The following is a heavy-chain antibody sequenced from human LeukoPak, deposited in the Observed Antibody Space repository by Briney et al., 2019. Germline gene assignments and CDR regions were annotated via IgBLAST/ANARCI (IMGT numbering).Heavy chain of an antibody. CDR2: ISSGSRAV. D-gene: IGHD4/OR15-4a*01. V-gene: IGHV3-48*01. J-gene: IGHJ3*02. CDR1: GFTLSSYS. CDR3: ARDPPPANPAFDI. Sequence: GGSLRLSCVASGFTLSSYSMNWVRQAPGKGVEWVSYISSGSRAVSYADSVKGRFTISRDNAKNSLYLQMNSLRADDTAVYYCARDPPPANPAFDIWGQGTMVTVSS.